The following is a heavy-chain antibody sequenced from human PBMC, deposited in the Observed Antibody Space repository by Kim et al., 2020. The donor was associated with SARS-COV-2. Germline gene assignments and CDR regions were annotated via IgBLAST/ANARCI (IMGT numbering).Heavy chain of an antibody. CDR1: GLSFSDAG. D-gene: IGHD6-13*01. Sequence: GGSLRLSCVASGLSFSDAGMTWVRLAPGKGLEWVGLIKGKSHGGTPDYAATVKGRFTISRDDSKTNLYLQMNSLKIEDTAVYYCATSGWFSRVEHWGLGARVSVSS. J-gene: IGHJ1*01. CDR3: ATSGWFSRVEH. V-gene: IGHV3-15*01. CDR2: IKGKSHGGTP.